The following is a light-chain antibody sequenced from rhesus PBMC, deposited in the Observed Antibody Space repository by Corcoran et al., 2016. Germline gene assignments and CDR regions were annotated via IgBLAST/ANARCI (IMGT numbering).Light chain of an antibody. V-gene: IGKV1-22*01. CDR3: QQYSSRPLT. CDR2: NAS. Sequence: DIQMTQSPSSLSASLGDTVPISCRASQSVGSTLAWYQQRPGKAPKLLIYNASTLETGVPSRFSGRGSGTDFTLTISSLQSDDLATEYCQQYSSRPLTFGPGTKLDIK. J-gene: IGKJ3*01. CDR1: QSVGST.